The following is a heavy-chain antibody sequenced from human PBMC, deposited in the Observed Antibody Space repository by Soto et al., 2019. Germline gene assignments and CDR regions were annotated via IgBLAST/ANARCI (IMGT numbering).Heavy chain of an antibody. CDR2: VNRGGRT. D-gene: IGHD3-16*02. CDR3: ARLMEENVVGSYRYLDL. Sequence: SETLSLTCGLSGAAFSDYTWRWVRQAPGGGLDWIGVVNRGGRTKYSPSLERRLTISVDPSRNQVSLELRSVTAADTAIYYCARLMEENVVGSYRYLDLWGQGTMVTVSS. CDR1: GAAFSDYT. V-gene: IGHV4-34*01. J-gene: IGHJ5*02.